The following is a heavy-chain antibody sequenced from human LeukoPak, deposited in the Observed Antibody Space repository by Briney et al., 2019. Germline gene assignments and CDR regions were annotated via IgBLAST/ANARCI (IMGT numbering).Heavy chain of an antibody. J-gene: IGHJ5*02. CDR3: VRDLQRHYLGVAVAGRRRWFDP. V-gene: IGHV3-74*01. D-gene: IGHD6-13*01. CDR1: GFTVSSNY. Sequence: GGSLRLSCAASGFTVSSNYVSWVRQAPGKGLVWVSRINSDGSSTNYADSVKGRFTISRDNAKNTLYLQMNSLRAEDTAIYYCVRDLQRHYLGVAVAGRRRWFDPWGQGTLVTVSS. CDR2: INSDGSST.